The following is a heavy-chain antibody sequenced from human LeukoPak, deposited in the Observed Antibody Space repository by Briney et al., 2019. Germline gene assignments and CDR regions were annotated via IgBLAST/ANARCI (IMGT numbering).Heavy chain of an antibody. D-gene: IGHD3-10*01. J-gene: IGHJ3*02. CDR1: GYSFTNYW. Sequence: GESLKISCKSSGYSFTNYWIGWVRQMPGKGLEWMGIIYPDDSDTRYSPSFQGQVTISADKSIDTAYLQWSSLKASDTAIYYCARQHSGDTFDIWGQGTMVTVSS. CDR3: ARQHSGDTFDI. CDR2: IYPDDSDT. V-gene: IGHV5-51*01.